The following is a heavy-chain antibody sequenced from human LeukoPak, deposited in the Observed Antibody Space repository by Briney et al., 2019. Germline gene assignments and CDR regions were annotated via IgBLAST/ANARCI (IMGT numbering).Heavy chain of an antibody. CDR1: GGTFSSYA. CDR2: IIPIFGTA. J-gene: IGHJ4*02. CDR3: ARESLPDIVVVPAANDY. D-gene: IGHD2-2*01. Sequence: VKVSCKASGGTFSSYAISWVRQAPGQGLEWMGGIIPIFGTANYAQKFQGRVTMTRDTSTSTVYMELSSLRSEDTAVYYCARESLPDIVVVPAANDYWGQGTLVTVSS. V-gene: IGHV1-69*05.